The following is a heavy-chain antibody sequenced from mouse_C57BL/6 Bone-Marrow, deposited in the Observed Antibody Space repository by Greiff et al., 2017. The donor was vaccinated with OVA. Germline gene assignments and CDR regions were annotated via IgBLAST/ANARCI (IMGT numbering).Heavy chain of an antibody. J-gene: IGHJ2*01. CDR1: GFTFSSYA. CDR3: ARGEFIYYCGSSLDYFDY. D-gene: IGHD1-1*01. V-gene: IGHV5-4*03. CDR2: ISDGGSYT. Sequence: EVKLVESGGGLVKPGGSLKLSCAASGFTFSSYAMSWVRQTPEKRLEWVATISDGGSYTYYPDNVKGRFTISRAHAKNNLYLQMSHLMSEDTAMYYCARGEFIYYCGSSLDYFDYWGQGTTLTVSS.